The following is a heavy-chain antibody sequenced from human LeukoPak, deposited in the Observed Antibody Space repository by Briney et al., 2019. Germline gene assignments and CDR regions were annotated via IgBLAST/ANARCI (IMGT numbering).Heavy chain of an antibody. V-gene: IGHV3-21*01. CDR1: GVTFSSDN. CDR3: ARQLGGDGDYYFDY. CDR2: IINKSSYI. D-gene: IGHD4-17*01. J-gene: IGHJ4*02. Sequence: GGSLRLSCAASGVTFSSDNMKCVRRPPGGGGEGGSGIINKSSYINYTDSVKGRFTISRDNAKNSLYLQMNSLRAEDTAVYYCARQLGGDGDYYFDYWGQGTLVTVCS.